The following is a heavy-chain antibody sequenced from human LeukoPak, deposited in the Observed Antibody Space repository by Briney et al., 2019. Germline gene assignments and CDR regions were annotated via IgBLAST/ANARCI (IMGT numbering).Heavy chain of an antibody. CDR3: ARGPHKFDY. J-gene: IGHJ4*02. CDR2: IYYSGST. V-gene: IGHV4-59*01. Sequence: SETLSLTCTVSGXSISSYYWSWIRQPPGKGLEWIGYIYYSGSTNYNPSLKSRGTISVDTSKHQFSLKLSAVTAADTAVYYCARGPHKFDYWGQGSLVTVSS. CDR1: GXSISSYY.